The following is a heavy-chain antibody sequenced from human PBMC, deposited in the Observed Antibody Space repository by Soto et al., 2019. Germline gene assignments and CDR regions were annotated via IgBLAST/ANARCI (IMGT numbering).Heavy chain of an antibody. CDR2: ISYDGSNK. V-gene: IGHV3-30-3*01. Sequence: QVQLVESGGGVVQPGRSLRLSCAASGFTFSSYAMHWVRQAPGKGLEWVAVISYDGSNKYYADSVKGRFTISRDNSKNTLYLQMNSLRAEDTAVYYCARGAAIPSQYFQHWGQGTLVTVSS. CDR3: ARGAAIPSQYFQH. J-gene: IGHJ1*01. CDR1: GFTFSSYA. D-gene: IGHD2-21*01.